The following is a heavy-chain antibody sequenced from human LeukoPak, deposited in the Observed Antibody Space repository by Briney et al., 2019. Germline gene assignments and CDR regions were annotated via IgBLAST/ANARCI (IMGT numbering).Heavy chain of an antibody. D-gene: IGHD1-26*01. CDR2: IHPNTVAT. Sequence: ASVKVSCKASRDTFTGYHMHWVRQAPGQGIEWMGGIHPNTVATNYTLKFQGRVTLTRYTSLSADYMELSSVRSDDTAVCYSVFGFSGSYWSAPLDYWGQGTLVTVSS. J-gene: IGHJ4*02. CDR1: RDTFTGYH. CDR3: VFGFSGSYWSAPLDY. V-gene: IGHV1-2*02.